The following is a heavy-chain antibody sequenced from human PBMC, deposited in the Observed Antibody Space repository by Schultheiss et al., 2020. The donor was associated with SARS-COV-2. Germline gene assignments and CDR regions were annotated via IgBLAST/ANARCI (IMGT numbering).Heavy chain of an antibody. CDR1: GDSINSDY. J-gene: IGHJ4*02. CDR3: ARGNDFVYFFDS. D-gene: IGHD3-3*01. V-gene: IGHV4-30-4*01. Sequence: SETLSLTCSVSGDSINSDYWSWIRQSPGKGLEWIGYIDYSGRIFYNPSLKSRLTISVDTSKNQFSLKLTSLTAADTAIYYCARGNDFVYFFDSWGQGTLVTVSS. CDR2: IDYSGRI.